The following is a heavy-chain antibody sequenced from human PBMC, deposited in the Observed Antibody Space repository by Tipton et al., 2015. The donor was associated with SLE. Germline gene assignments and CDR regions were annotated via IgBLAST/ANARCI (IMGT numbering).Heavy chain of an antibody. D-gene: IGHD3-3*01. Sequence: GSLRLSCAASGFTFSSYAMSWVRQAPGKGLEWVSAISGSGGSTYYADSVKGRFTISRDNSKNTLYLQMNSLRAEDTAVYYCARIFWSGYYLDYWGQGTLVTVSS. CDR2: ISGSGGST. J-gene: IGHJ4*02. CDR3: ARIFWSGYYLDY. CDR1: GFTFSSYA. V-gene: IGHV3-23*01.